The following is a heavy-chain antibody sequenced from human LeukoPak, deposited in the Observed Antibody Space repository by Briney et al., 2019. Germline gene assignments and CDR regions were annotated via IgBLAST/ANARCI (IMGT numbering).Heavy chain of an antibody. D-gene: IGHD3-9*01. CDR2: IYYSGST. Sequence: SETLSLTCTVSGGSISSSSYYWGWIRQPPGKGLEWIGSIYYSGSTYYNPSLKSRVTISVDTSKNQFSLKLSSVTAADILTGYDFDYWGQGTLVTVSS. CDR1: GGSISSSSYY. CDR3: FDY. V-gene: IGHV4-39*01. J-gene: IGHJ4*02.